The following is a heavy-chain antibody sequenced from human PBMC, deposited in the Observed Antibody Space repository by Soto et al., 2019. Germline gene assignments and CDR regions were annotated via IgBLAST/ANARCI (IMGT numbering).Heavy chain of an antibody. V-gene: IGHV3-74*01. D-gene: IGHD3-10*01. Sequence: EVQLVESGGGLVQPGGSLRLSCAASGFTISGSWMHRVRQAPGKGLVWVSRINGDGSGTSYADFVKGRFTISRDDAKNTLFLQMNGLRAEDTAVYYCARGIFGSGTTNDYWGQGTLVTVSS. CDR3: ARGIFGSGTTNDY. CDR1: GFTISGSW. CDR2: INGDGSGT. J-gene: IGHJ4*02.